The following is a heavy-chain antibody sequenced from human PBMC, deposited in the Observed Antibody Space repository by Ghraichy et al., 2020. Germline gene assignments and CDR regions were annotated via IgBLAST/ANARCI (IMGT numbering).Heavy chain of an antibody. CDR2: ISYDGSNK. V-gene: IGHV3-30*18. J-gene: IGHJ6*02. CDR3: AKDHSSSGYSYGWGYYYYYGMDV. Sequence: GGSLRLSCAASGFTFSSYGMHWVRQAPGKGLEWVAVISYDGSNKYYADSVKGRFTISRDNSKNTLYLQMNSLRAEDTAVYYCAKDHSSSGYSYGWGYYYYYGMDVWGQGTTVTVSS. D-gene: IGHD5-18*01. CDR1: GFTFSSYG.